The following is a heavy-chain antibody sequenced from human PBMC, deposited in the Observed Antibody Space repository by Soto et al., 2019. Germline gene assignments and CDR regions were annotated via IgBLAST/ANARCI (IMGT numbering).Heavy chain of an antibody. CDR1: KFSFSGYW. CDR3: ARVASGSYDWFDP. Sequence: EVQLVESGGGLVQPGGSLRLSCAASKFSFSGYWLHWVRQAPGKGLMWVSRVTPDGSTTTYADSVKGRFTISRDNARDTVLLQMNSLRAEDTAVYYCARVASGSYDWFDPWGQGNLVTVSS. V-gene: IGHV3-74*01. D-gene: IGHD1-26*01. CDR2: VTPDGSTT. J-gene: IGHJ5*02.